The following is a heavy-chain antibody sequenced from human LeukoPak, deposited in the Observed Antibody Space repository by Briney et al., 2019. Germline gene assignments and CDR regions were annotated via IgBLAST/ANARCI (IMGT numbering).Heavy chain of an antibody. V-gene: IGHV3-11*01. D-gene: IGHD4-11*01. CDR3: ARGIRQYAKSYFDY. CDR2: ISSSGTTI. J-gene: IGHJ4*02. Sequence: GGSLRLSCAASGFTFSDYYMSWIRQAPGKGLEWLSYISSSGTTIYYTDSVKGRFTISRDNAKNSLYLQMNSLRAEDTAVYYCARGIRQYAKSYFDYWGQGTLVTVSS. CDR1: GFTFSDYY.